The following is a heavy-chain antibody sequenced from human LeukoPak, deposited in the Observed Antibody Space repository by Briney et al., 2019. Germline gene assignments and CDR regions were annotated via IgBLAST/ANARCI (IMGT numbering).Heavy chain of an antibody. CDR3: ARASQGLSSYFDL. CDR1: GFTFSSYG. CDR2: ISYDGSNK. Sequence: GGPLRLSCAASGFTFSSYGMHWVRQAPGKGLEWVAVISYDGSNKYYADSVKGRFTISRDNSKNTLYLQMNSLRAEDTAVYYCARASQGLSSYFDLWGRGTLVTVSS. J-gene: IGHJ2*01. V-gene: IGHV3-30*03. D-gene: IGHD2-2*01.